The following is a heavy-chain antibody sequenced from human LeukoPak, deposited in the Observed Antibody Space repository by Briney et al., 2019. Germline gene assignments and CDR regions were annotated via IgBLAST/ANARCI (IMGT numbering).Heavy chain of an antibody. Sequence: PGGSLRLSCVASGFTFSDYGIHWVRQAPGKGLEWVAIIWYDGSNKYYADSVKGRFTISRDNSKNTLYLQINSLRAEDTAVYYCTRGLTIRYFDWSPDYWGQGTLVTVSS. J-gene: IGHJ4*02. CDR2: IWYDGSNK. D-gene: IGHD3-9*01. V-gene: IGHV3-33*08. CDR3: TRGLTIRYFDWSPDY. CDR1: GFTFSDYG.